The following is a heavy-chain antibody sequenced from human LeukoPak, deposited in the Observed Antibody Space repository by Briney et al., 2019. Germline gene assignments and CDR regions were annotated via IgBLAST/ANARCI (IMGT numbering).Heavy chain of an antibody. Sequence: SETLSLTCAVYGGSFSGYYWSWIRQPPGKGLEWIGEINHSGSTNYNPSLKSRVTISVDTSKNQFSLKLSSVTAADTAVYYCARPRYSSGWSIFDCWGQGTLVTVSS. D-gene: IGHD6-19*01. V-gene: IGHV4-34*01. CDR1: GGSFSGYY. CDR2: INHSGST. CDR3: ARPRYSSGWSIFDC. J-gene: IGHJ4*02.